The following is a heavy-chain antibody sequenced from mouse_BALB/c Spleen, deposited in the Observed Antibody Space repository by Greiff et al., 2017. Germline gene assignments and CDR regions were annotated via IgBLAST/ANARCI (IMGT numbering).Heavy chain of an antibody. Sequence: QVQLQQSGPGLVQPSQSLSITCTVSGFSLTSYGVHWVRQSPGKGLEWLGVIWSGGSTDYNAAFISRLSISKDNSKSQVFYKMNSLQADDTAIDYSAIKRLGYDGYSDAMDYWGQGTSVTVSS. CDR3: AIKRLGYDGYSDAMDY. CDR2: IWSGGST. J-gene: IGHJ4*01. CDR1: GFSLTSYG. V-gene: IGHV2-4-1*01. D-gene: IGHD2-3*01.